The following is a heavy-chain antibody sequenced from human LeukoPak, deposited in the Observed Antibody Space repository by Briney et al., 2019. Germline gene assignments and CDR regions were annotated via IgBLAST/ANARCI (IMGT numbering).Heavy chain of an antibody. CDR2: ISAYNGNT. CDR1: GYTFTSYG. CDR3: ARGGCSGGSCYFVY. D-gene: IGHD2-15*01. Sequence: GASVKVSYKASGYTFTSYGISWVRQTPGQGLEWMGWISAYNGNTNYAQKLQGRVTMTTDTSTSTAYMELRSLRSDDTAVYYCARGGCSGGSCYFVYWGQGTLVTVSS. J-gene: IGHJ4*02. V-gene: IGHV1-18*01.